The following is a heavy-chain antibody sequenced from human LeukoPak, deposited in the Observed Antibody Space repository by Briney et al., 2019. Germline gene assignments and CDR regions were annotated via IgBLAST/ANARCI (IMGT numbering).Heavy chain of an antibody. Sequence: SETLSLTCTVSSDSISSSYWSWIRQPPGKGLEWIGYIYYSGSTNCKPSLKSRVAISVDTSKNQFSLKLNSVTAADTAVYYCARGYCSSTICFQYFHHWGQGTLVTVSS. CDR3: ARGYCSSTICFQYFHH. J-gene: IGHJ1*01. D-gene: IGHD2-2*01. CDR2: IYYSGST. CDR1: SDSISSSY. V-gene: IGHV4-59*01.